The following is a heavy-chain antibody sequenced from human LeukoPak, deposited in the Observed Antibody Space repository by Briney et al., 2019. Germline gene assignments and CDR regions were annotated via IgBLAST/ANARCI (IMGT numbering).Heavy chain of an antibody. Sequence: PGGSLRLSCAASGFTFSTYGMHWVRQAPGKGLEWVALVWYDGSDKFYEDSVKGRFTISRDNSKNTLYLQMNSLRAEDTAVYYCARDRSYGSGNYYPDYWGQGTLVIVSS. CDR1: GFTFSTYG. D-gene: IGHD3-10*01. V-gene: IGHV3-33*01. CDR3: ARDRSYGSGNYYPDY. J-gene: IGHJ4*02. CDR2: VWYDGSDK.